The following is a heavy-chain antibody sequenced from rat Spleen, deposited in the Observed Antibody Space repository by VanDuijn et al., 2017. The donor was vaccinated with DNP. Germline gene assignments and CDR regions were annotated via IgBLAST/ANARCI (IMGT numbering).Heavy chain of an antibody. V-gene: IGHV5-58*01. CDR1: GFTFSSYW. J-gene: IGHJ2*01. CDR2: INTDGGST. Sequence: EVQLVESGGGLVQPGRSLKLSCVASGFTFSSYWMFWIRQAPGKGLEWVASINTDGGSTYYPDSVKGRFTISRDNAENTVYLQMSSLRSEDTATYYCARPSIYNNYFDYWGQGVMVTVSS. CDR3: ARPSIYNNYFDY. D-gene: IGHD1-10*01.